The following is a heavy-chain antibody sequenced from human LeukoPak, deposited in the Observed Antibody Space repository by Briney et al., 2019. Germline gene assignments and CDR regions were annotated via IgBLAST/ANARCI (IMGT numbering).Heavy chain of an antibody. CDR2: IYSGGST. V-gene: IGHV3-53*01. Sequence: GGSLRLSCAASGFIFSNYGMNWVRQAPGKGLEWVSVIYSGGSTDYADSVKGRFTISRDNSKNTLYLQLNSLRAEDTAVYYCTSYDSSGFFDYWGQGTLVTVSS. CDR3: TSYDSSGFFDY. CDR1: GFIFSNYG. D-gene: IGHD3-22*01. J-gene: IGHJ4*02.